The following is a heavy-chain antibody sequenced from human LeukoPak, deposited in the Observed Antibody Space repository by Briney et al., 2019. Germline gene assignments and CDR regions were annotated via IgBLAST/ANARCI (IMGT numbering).Heavy chain of an antibody. CDR3: AKVAAWIKLWYDAFDI. J-gene: IGHJ3*02. V-gene: IGHV3-23*01. CDR1: GFTFSIYA. CDR2: ISGCGGST. D-gene: IGHD5-18*01. Sequence: PGGSLRLSCAPSGFTFSIYAMSWVRQAPGEGLGWVSAISGCGGSTYYTDSVKGRFTISRDNSKNTLYLQMNSWRAEDTAVYYCAKVAAWIKLWYDAFDIWGQGTMVTVSS.